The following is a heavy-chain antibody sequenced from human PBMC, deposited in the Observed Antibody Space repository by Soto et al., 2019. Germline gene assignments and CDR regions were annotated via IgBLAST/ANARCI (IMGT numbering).Heavy chain of an antibody. Sequence: ASVKVSCKASGYTFTSYGVSWVRQAPGQGLEWMGWINAYNGNTHYAQKFQGRVTMTTDTSTSTAYMELRSLTSDDTAVYHCAILQIVGATYTFDYWGQETQVTVYS. D-gene: IGHD2-21*01. CDR3: AILQIVGATYTFDY. CDR2: INAYNGNT. CDR1: GYTFTSYG. J-gene: IGHJ4*02. V-gene: IGHV1-18*04.